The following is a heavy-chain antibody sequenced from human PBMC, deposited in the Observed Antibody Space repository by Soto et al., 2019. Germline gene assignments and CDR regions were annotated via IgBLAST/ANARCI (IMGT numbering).Heavy chain of an antibody. CDR2: IIPIFTTT. V-gene: IGHV1-69*13. J-gene: IGHJ3*02. CDR1: GGTFSNHA. Sequence: SVKVSCKASGGTFSNHAINWVRQAPEQGLEWMGRIIPIFTTTNYAQKFQGRVTITADESTITAYMELSSLKHDDTAVYYCAREVAADGTFREDVFDIWGQGTLVTVSS. D-gene: IGHD6-13*01. CDR3: AREVAADGTFREDVFDI.